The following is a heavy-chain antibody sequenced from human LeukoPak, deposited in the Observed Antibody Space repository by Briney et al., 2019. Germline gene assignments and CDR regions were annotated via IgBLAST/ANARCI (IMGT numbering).Heavy chain of an antibody. Sequence: SETLSLTCTVSGGSISSYYWSWIRQPAGKGLEWIGRVYTSGSTNYNPSLKSRVTMSVDTSKNQFSLKLSSVTAADTAVYYCAREGGTYDSSGYYYNWGQGTLVTVSS. CDR2: VYTSGST. V-gene: IGHV4-4*07. J-gene: IGHJ4*02. CDR3: AREGGTYDSSGYYYN. CDR1: GGSISSYY. D-gene: IGHD3-22*01.